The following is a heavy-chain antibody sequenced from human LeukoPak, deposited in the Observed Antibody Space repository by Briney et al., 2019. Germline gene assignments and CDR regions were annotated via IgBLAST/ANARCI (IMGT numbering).Heavy chain of an antibody. Sequence: ASVKVSCKASGYTFTGYYMHWVRQAPGQGLEWMGWINPNSGGTNYAQKFQGRVTMTRDTSISTAYMELSRLRSDDTAVYYCARDAVEDCGGDCPSDYWGQGTLVTVSS. V-gene: IGHV1-2*02. CDR3: ARDAVEDCGGDCPSDY. CDR1: GYTFTGYY. CDR2: INPNSGGT. J-gene: IGHJ4*02. D-gene: IGHD2-21*01.